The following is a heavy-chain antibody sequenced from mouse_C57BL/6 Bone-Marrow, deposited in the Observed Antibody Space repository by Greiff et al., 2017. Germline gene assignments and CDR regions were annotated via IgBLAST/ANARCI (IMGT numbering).Heavy chain of an antibody. J-gene: IGHJ2*01. D-gene: IGHD1-1*01. CDR2: IRSKSNNYAT. V-gene: IGHV10-1*01. CDR3: VRRITTVVATGGY. Sequence: EVKLMESGGGLVQPKGSLKLSCAASGFSFNTYAMNWVRQAPGKGLEWVARIRSKSNNYATYYADSVKDRFTISRDDSESMLYLQMNNLKTEDTAMYYCVRRITTVVATGGYWGQGTTLTVSS. CDR1: GFSFNTYA.